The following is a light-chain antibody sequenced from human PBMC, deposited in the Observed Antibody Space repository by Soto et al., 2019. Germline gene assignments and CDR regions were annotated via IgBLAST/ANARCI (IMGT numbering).Light chain of an antibody. CDR3: STYTMTNTLL. V-gene: IGLV2-14*01. Sequence: QSALTQPASVSGSPGQSITISCTGTSSDVGDYKYVSWYQQHPGKAPRLLIYEVSNRPSGVSTRFSGSKSGNTASLSISGLQAEDGADYYCSTYTMTNTLLFGGGTKLTVL. CDR2: EVS. J-gene: IGLJ2*01. CDR1: SSDVGDYKY.